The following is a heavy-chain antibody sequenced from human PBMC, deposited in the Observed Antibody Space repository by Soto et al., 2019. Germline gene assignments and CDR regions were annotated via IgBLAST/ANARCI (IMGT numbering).Heavy chain of an antibody. CDR2: IIPLFGTP. CDR1: GGIFNSYA. V-gene: IGHV1-69*12. Sequence: QVQLVQSGAEVKKPGSSVKVSCKASGGIFNSYAINWVRQAPGQGLEWMGQIIPLFGTPKYAQKFQGRVTITADESTGTVYMELSSMRSDDTAMYYCARDPPIQIVVAGNYWGQGTLVTVSS. CDR3: ARDPPIQIVVAGNY. J-gene: IGHJ4*02. D-gene: IGHD6-19*01.